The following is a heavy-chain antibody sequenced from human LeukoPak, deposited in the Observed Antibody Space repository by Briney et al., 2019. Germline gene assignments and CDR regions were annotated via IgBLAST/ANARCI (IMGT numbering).Heavy chain of an antibody. D-gene: IGHD3-10*01. CDR1: GFTFRNYW. CDR3: ARDNRAGSSGDY. J-gene: IGHJ4*02. V-gene: IGHV3-7*01. CDR2: IKRYATER. Sequence: GGSLRLSCAASGFTFRNYWMKCVRQAPGKGREGVANIKRYATERYYLDAVEGRFAISGDNAKNSLYLQMKSLRAEDPAAYSCARDNRAGSSGDYWGQGILVTVSS.